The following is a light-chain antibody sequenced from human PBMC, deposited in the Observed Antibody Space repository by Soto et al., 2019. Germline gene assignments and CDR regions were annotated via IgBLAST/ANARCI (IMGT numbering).Light chain of an antibody. Sequence: DIQMTQSPSSLSASVGDRVTITCRASQVISTYLVWYQQKPGTVPKLLIFAASTLQSGVPSRFSGSGPGTDFTLTISSLQPEDVATYYCQNYNGAPWTFGQGTKVEIK. J-gene: IGKJ1*01. CDR1: QVISTY. V-gene: IGKV1-27*01. CDR3: QNYNGAPWT. CDR2: AAS.